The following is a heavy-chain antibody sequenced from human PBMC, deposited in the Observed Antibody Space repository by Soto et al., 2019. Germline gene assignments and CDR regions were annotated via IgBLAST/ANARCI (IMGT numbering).Heavy chain of an antibody. CDR3: ARAPYSYYDFWSGYYPLYYMDV. Sequence: GGSLRLSCAASGFTFSSYSMNWVRQAPGKGLEWVSYISSSSSTIYYADSVKGRFTISRDNAKNSLYLQMNSLRAEDTAVYYCARAPYSYYDFWSGYYPLYYMDVWGKGTTVTV. CDR1: GFTFSSYS. V-gene: IGHV3-48*01. J-gene: IGHJ6*03. CDR2: ISSSSSTI. D-gene: IGHD3-3*01.